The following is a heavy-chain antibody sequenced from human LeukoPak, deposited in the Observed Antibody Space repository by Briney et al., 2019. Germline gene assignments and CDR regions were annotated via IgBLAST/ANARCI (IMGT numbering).Heavy chain of an antibody. CDR3: TSLYMVRGVIIPVGYFDY. Sequence: GGSLRLSCTASGFTFGDYAMSWVRQAPGKGREWVGFIRSKAYGGTTEYAASVKGRFTISRDDPKSIAYLQMNSLKTEDTAVYYCTSLYMVRGVIIPVGYFDYWGQGTLVTVSS. CDR2: IRSKAYGGTT. J-gene: IGHJ4*02. D-gene: IGHD3-10*01. CDR1: GFTFGDYA. V-gene: IGHV3-49*04.